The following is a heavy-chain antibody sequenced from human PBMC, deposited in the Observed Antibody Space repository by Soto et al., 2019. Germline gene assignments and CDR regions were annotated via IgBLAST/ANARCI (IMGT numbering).Heavy chain of an antibody. CDR1: GFTFSSYD. V-gene: IGHV3-13*01. D-gene: IGHD6-13*01. CDR2: IGTAGDT. J-gene: IGHJ6*02. CDR3: ARSGRTLGSSRPYYYYYYGMDV. Sequence: GGSLRLSCAASGFTFSSYDMHWVRQATGKGLEWVSAIGTAGDTYYPGSVKGRFTISRENAKNSLYLQMNSLRAEDTAVYYCARSGRTLGSSRPYYYYYYGMDVWGQGTTVTVSS.